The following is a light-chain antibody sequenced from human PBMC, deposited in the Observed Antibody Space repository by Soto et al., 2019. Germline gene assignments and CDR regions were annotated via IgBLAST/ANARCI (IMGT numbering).Light chain of an antibody. J-gene: IGKJ4*01. Sequence: DIVMTQSPDCLAVSLGERATVHCKSSQSLLYSSNNKNYLTWYQQKPGQPPKLLIYWASTRESGVPDRFSGSGSGTDFTLTISSLQAEDVAVYYCQQYYTTPLTFGGGTKVDIK. CDR3: QQYYTTPLT. CDR1: QSLLYSSNNKNY. CDR2: WAS. V-gene: IGKV4-1*01.